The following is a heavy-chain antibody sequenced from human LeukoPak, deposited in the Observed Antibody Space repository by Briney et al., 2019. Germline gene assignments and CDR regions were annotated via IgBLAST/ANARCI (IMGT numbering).Heavy chain of an antibody. J-gene: IGHJ4*02. V-gene: IGHV3-23*01. CDR3: AKSYGDYLGYFDS. CDR1: GFTFSSFA. Sequence: GGSLRLSCAASGFTFSSFAMSWVRQAPGKGLEWVSGISDGGGTTNYADAVKGRFTISRDKSKNTLFLQMNSLRAEDTAVYYCAKSYGDYLGYFDSWGQRTLVTVSS. D-gene: IGHD4-17*01. CDR2: ISDGGGTT.